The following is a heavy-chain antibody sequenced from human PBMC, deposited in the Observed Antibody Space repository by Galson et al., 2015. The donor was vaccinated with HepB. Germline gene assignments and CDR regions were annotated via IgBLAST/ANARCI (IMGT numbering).Heavy chain of an antibody. D-gene: IGHD3-16*01. CDR2: IIPIFGTA. V-gene: IGHV1-69*13. Sequence: SVKVSCKASGGTFSSYAISWVRQAPGQGLEWMGGIIPIFGTANYEQKFQGRVTITADESTSTAYMELSSLRSEDTAVYYCAREIREGLWASYYMDVWGKGTTVTVSS. CDR1: GGTFSSYA. CDR3: AREIREGLWASYYMDV. J-gene: IGHJ6*03.